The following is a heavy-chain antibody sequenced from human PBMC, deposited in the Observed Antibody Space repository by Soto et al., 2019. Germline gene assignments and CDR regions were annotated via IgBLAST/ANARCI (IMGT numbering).Heavy chain of an antibody. CDR1: ASTFTSFA. D-gene: IGHD6-6*01. V-gene: IGHV3-23*01. Sequence: GRTRRLPGLASASTFTSFAISWFRQSPGKGQTWAPAFSGSGGSTYYADSVRGRFTISREYFKNTLYLQMNSLRAEDTAVYYCANEYSSSAGNVYYYGMDVWGQGTTVTVSS. CDR3: ANEYSSSAGNVYYYGMDV. J-gene: IGHJ6*02. CDR2: FSGSGGST.